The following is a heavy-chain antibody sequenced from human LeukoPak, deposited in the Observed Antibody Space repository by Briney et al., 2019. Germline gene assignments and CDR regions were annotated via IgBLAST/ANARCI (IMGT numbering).Heavy chain of an antibody. CDR2: VSGSGGST. Sequence: PGGSLRLSCATSGFTFSSYAMTWVRQAPRKGLEWVSTVSGSGGSTSYADSVKGRFTITRDNSKNTLYLQMNSLRPEDAAIYFCAKDAHVLSFLEWLLDPQRYFDYWGQGTRVTVSS. CDR1: GFTFSSYA. CDR3: AKDAHVLSFLEWLLDPQRYFDY. V-gene: IGHV3-23*01. J-gene: IGHJ4*02. D-gene: IGHD3-3*02.